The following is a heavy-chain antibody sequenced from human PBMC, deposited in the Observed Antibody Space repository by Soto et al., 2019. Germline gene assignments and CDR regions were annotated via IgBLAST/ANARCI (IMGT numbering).Heavy chain of an antibody. D-gene: IGHD6-13*01. V-gene: IGHV3-49*03. J-gene: IGHJ6*03. CDR2: IRSKAYGGTT. Sequence: GGSLRLSCTASGFTFGDYAMSWFRQAPGKGLEWVGFIRSKAYGGTTEYAASVKGRFTISRDDSKSIAYLQMNSLKTEDTAVYYCTRDVSLGYTSKYHYYYYYMDVSGKGTTVTVSS. CDR3: TRDVSLGYTSKYHYYYYYMDV. CDR1: GFTFGDYA.